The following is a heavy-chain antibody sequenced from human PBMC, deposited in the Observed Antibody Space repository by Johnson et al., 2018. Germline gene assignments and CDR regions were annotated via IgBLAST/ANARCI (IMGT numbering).Heavy chain of an antibody. V-gene: IGHV4-59*01. J-gene: IGHJ6*02. CDR3: ERDPFEGYYDDGMDV. CDR1: GGSISSYY. Sequence: QVQLQESGPGLVKPSETLSLTCAVSGGSISSYYWSWIRQPPGKGLEWIGYIYYSGSTNYNPSLKSRVTISVDTSKNQFSLNLTSVTAADTAVYYCERDPFEGYYDDGMDVWGQGTTVTVSS. D-gene: IGHD3-9*01. CDR2: IYYSGST.